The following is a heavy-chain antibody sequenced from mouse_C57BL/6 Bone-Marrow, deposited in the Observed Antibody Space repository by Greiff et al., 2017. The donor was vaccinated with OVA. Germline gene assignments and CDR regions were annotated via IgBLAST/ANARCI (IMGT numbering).Heavy chain of an antibody. CDR3: AREETYYYGSSYGFAY. J-gene: IGHJ3*01. CDR1: GYTFTSYW. CDR2: IDPSDSYT. D-gene: IGHD1-1*01. V-gene: IGHV1-50*01. Sequence: VQLQQPGAELVKPGASVKLSCKASGYTFTSYWMQWVKQRPGQGLEWIGEIDPSDSYTNYNQKFKGKATLTVDTSSSTAYMQLSSLTSEDSAVYYCAREETYYYGSSYGFAYWGQGTLVTVSA.